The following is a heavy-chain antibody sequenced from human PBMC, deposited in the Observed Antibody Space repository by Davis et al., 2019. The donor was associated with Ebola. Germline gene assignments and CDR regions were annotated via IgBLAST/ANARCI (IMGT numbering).Heavy chain of an antibody. D-gene: IGHD2-15*01. CDR2: IGTAGDT. J-gene: IGHJ3*02. V-gene: IGHV3-13*01. Sequence: GGSLRLSCAASGFTFSSYDMHWVRQATGKGLEWVSAIGTAGDTYYPGSVKGRFTISRENAKDSLYLQMNSLRAGDTAVYYCARASVGAIAFDIWGQGTMVTVSS. CDR1: GFTFSSYD. CDR3: ARASVGAIAFDI.